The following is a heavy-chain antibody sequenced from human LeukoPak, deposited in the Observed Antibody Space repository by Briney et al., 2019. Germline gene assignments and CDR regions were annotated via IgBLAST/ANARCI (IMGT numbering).Heavy chain of an antibody. CDR3: ARGPPGGSYYYYMDV. V-gene: IGHV3-53*01. Sequence: PGESLRLSCAASGFTVSSNYMSWVRQAPGKGLEWVSVIYSGGSTYYADSVKGRFTISRDNSKNTLYLQMNSLRAEDTAVYYCARGPPGGSYYYYMDVWGKGTTVTVSS. CDR2: IYSGGST. D-gene: IGHD3-16*01. J-gene: IGHJ6*03. CDR1: GFTVSSNY.